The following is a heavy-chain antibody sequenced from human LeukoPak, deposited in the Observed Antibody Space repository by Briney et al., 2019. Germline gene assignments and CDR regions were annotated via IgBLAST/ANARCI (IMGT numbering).Heavy chain of an antibody. V-gene: IGHV1-69*06. Sequence: GASVKVSCKASGGTFSSYAISWVRQAPGQGLEWMGGIIPIFGTANYAQKFQGRVTITADKSTSTAYMELSSLRFEDTAVYYCASGGGEYSYGYVNFDYWGQGTLVTVSS. CDR2: IIPIFGTA. J-gene: IGHJ4*02. D-gene: IGHD5-18*01. CDR3: ASGGGEYSYGYVNFDY. CDR1: GGTFSSYA.